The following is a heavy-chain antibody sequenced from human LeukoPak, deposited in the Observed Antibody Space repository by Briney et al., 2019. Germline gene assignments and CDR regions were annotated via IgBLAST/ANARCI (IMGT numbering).Heavy chain of an antibody. CDR2: IYYSGST. Sequence: SETLSLTCTVSGGSISSYYWIWLRQPPGKGLEWIGYIYYSGSTNYNPSLKRRITISVATPTTQCSVELSFVTAADTAVYYCARHGAYSGSCDYWGQGTLVTVSS. J-gene: IGHJ4*02. CDR1: GGSISSYY. D-gene: IGHD1-26*01. CDR3: ARHGAYSGSCDY. V-gene: IGHV4-59*08.